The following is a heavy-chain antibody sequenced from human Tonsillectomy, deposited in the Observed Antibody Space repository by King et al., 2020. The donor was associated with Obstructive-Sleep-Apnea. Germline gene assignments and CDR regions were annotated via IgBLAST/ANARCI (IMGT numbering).Heavy chain of an antibody. CDR3: ATPIPVRGIAAAGTLFDY. Sequence: QLVQSGAEVKKPGASVKVSCKVSGYTLTELSMHWVRKAPGKGLEWMGGFDPEDGETIYAQKFQGRVTMTEDTSTDTAYMELSSLRSEDTAVYYCATPIPVRGIAAAGTLFDYWGQGTLVTVSS. CDR1: GYTLTELS. D-gene: IGHD6-13*01. CDR2: FDPEDGET. J-gene: IGHJ4*02. V-gene: IGHV1-24*01.